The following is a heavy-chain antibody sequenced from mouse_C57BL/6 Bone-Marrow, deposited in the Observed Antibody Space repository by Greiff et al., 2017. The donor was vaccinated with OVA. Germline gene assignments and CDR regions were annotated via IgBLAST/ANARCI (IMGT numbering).Heavy chain of an antibody. J-gene: IGHJ4*01. Sequence: VQLQQSGAELVRPGASVKVSCTASGFNIKDDYMHWVKQRPEQGLEWIGWIDPENGDTEYASKFQGKATITADTSSNTAYLQLSSLTSEDTAVYYCTSDGYPYAMDYWGQGTSVTVSS. D-gene: IGHD2-3*01. CDR2: IDPENGDT. CDR1: GFNIKDDY. CDR3: TSDGYPYAMDY. V-gene: IGHV14-4*01.